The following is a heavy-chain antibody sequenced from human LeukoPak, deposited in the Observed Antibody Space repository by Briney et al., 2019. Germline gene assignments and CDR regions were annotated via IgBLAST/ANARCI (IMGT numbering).Heavy chain of an antibody. D-gene: IGHD5-12*01. CDR1: GFTFSSYT. CDR2: ISSSTI. V-gene: IGHV3-48*02. CDR3: ARGDLLAMDY. Sequence: GGSLRLSCAASGFTFSSYTMSWVRQAPGKGLEWVSYISSSTIYYADSVKGRFTISRDNAKNSLYLQMHSLRDEDTAVYYCARGDLLAMDYWGQGTLVTVSS. J-gene: IGHJ4*02.